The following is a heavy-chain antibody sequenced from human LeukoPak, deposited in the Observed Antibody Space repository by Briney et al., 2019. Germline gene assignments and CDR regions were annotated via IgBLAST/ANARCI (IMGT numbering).Heavy chain of an antibody. D-gene: IGHD5-12*01. Sequence: PGRSLRLSCAASGFTFSSYGMHWVRPAPGKGLEWVAAISYDASNKSYAASVKGRFTISRDNSKNTLYLQMNSLGAEDTAVYYCAKGYSGYESFDYWGQGTLVTVSS. CDR1: GFTFSSYG. CDR2: ISYDASNK. CDR3: AKGYSGYESFDY. V-gene: IGHV3-30*18. J-gene: IGHJ4*02.